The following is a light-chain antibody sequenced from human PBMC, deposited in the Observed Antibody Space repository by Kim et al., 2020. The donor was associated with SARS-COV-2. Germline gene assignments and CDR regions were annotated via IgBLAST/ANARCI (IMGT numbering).Light chain of an antibody. V-gene: IGKV3-11*01. Sequence: LSQGERAPLSCRASQSISSFLAWYQQKPGQAPRLLIHDATTRATGIPARFSGSGSGTDFTLTISSLEPEDFAVYYCQQRDSWPLTFGGGTKVDIK. J-gene: IGKJ4*01. CDR2: DAT. CDR1: QSISSF. CDR3: QQRDSWPLT.